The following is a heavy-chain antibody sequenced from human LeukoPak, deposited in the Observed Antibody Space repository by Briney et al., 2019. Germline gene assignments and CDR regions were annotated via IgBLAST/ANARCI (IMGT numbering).Heavy chain of an antibody. V-gene: IGHV4-61*01. Sequence: SETLSLTCTVSGGSVSSGSYYWSWIRQPPGKGLEWIGYIYYSGNTNYNPSLESRVTISVDTSKNQFSLKLSSVTAADTAVFYCARIVVVPAAMAHYYYYYGMDVRGQGTTVTVSS. CDR2: IYYSGNT. CDR3: ARIVVVPAAMAHYYYYYGMDV. D-gene: IGHD2-2*01. J-gene: IGHJ6*02. CDR1: GGSVSSGSYY.